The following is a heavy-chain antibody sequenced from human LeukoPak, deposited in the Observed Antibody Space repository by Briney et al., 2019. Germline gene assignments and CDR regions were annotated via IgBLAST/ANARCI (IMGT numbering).Heavy chain of an antibody. CDR1: GGSFSGYY. V-gene: IGHV4-34*01. D-gene: IGHD3-3*01. CDR3: ASCNYDFWSGYSHWFDP. Sequence: SETLSLTCAVYGGSFSGYYWSWIRQPPGNGLEWIGEINHSGSTNYNPSLKSRVTISVDTSKNQFSLKLSSVTAADTAVYYCASCNYDFWSGYSHWFDPWGQGTLVTVSS. CDR2: INHSGST. J-gene: IGHJ5*02.